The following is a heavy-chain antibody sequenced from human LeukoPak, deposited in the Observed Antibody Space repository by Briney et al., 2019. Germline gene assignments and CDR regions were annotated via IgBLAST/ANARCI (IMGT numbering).Heavy chain of an antibody. V-gene: IGHV3-7*04. J-gene: IGHJ4*02. CDR3: ARGTTVTAC. Sequence: PGGSLRLSCAASGFIFSTYWMGWVRQAPGEGLEWVANIKQDGSDKYYVDSVKGRFTISRDNAKNSLYLQMNSLRAEDTAVYYCARGTTVTACWGQGTLVTVSS. CDR2: IKQDGSDK. CDR1: GFIFSTYW. D-gene: IGHD4-17*01.